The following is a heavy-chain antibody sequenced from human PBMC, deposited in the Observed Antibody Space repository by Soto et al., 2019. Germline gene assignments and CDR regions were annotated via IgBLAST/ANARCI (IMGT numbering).Heavy chain of an antibody. V-gene: IGHV3-21*06. CDR2: ISSSSDYI. J-gene: IGHJ4*02. CDR3: ARARVYATGPLDF. Sequence: SLRLSCAASGFTFTSYTMNWVRQAPGKGLEWVSSISSSSDYIYYADSMKGRVTISRDNAKNSLFLDMNSLTGEDTAVYYCARARVYATGPLDFWGQGTLVTVS. CDR1: GFTFTSYT. D-gene: IGHD6-13*01.